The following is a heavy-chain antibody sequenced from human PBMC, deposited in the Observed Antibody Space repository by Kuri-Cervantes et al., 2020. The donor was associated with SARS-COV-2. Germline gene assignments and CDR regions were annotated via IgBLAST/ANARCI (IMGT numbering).Heavy chain of an antibody. CDR2: ISSSGTYI. J-gene: IGHJ6*02. CDR3: ASVTGYSYAYGLDV. Sequence: GESLKISCAASGFTFSSYSMNWVRQAPGKGLEWVSSISSSGTYIYYGDSVKGRFTISRDNAKNSLYLQMKTVRADDTAVYYCASVTGYSYAYGLDVWGQGTTVTVSS. CDR1: GFTFSSYS. V-gene: IGHV3-21*01. D-gene: IGHD5-12*01.